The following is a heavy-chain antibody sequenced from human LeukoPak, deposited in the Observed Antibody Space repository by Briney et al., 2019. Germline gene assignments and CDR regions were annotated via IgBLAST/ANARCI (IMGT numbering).Heavy chain of an antibody. CDR2: ISSSSTI. V-gene: IGHV3-48*01. J-gene: IGHJ4*02. CDR3: ARDPGITGTTLDY. Sequence: GGSLRLSCAASGFTFSSYSMNWVRQAPGKGLGWVSYISSSSTIYYADSVKGRFTISRDNAKNSLYLQMNSLRAEDTAVYYCARDPGITGTTLDYWGQGTLVTVSS. D-gene: IGHD1-7*01. CDR1: GFTFSSYS.